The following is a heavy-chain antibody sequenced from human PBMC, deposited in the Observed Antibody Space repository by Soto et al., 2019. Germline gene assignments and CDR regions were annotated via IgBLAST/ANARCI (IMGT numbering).Heavy chain of an antibody. J-gene: IGHJ4*02. V-gene: IGHV2-5*02. D-gene: IGHD6-13*01. CDR3: AHRLAATGLFDY. Sequence: QITLKESGPTLVKPTQPLTLTCTFSGFSLSTSGVGVGWIRQPPGKALEWLALIYWDDDKRYSPSLKSRLTITKDTSKQQVVLTMTTMDPVDTATYYCAHRLAATGLFDYWGQGTLVTVSS. CDR2: IYWDDDK. CDR1: GFSLSTSGVG.